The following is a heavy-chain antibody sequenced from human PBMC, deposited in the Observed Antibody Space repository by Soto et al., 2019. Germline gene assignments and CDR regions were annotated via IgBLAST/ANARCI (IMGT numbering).Heavy chain of an antibody. J-gene: IGHJ4*02. CDR3: ARHHIAVAGTRYFDY. D-gene: IGHD6-19*01. Sequence: GESLKISCKGSGYSFTSYWSGWVRQMPGKGLEWMGIIYPGDSDTRYSPSFQGQVTISADKSISTAYLQWSSLKASDTAMYYCARHHIAVAGTRYFDYWGQGTLVTVSS. CDR1: GYSFTSYW. CDR2: IYPGDSDT. V-gene: IGHV5-51*01.